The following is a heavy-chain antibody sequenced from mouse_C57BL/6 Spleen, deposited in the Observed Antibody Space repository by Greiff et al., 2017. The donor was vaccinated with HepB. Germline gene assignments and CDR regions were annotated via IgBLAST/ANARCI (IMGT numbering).Heavy chain of an antibody. CDR1: GFTFSDYY. CDR3: ARDGSRSGAMDY. J-gene: IGHJ4*01. Sequence: EVQGVESGGGLVQPGSSMKLSCTASGFTFSDYYMAWVRQVPEKGLEWVANINYDGSSTYYLDTLKSRFIISRDNAKNILYLQMSSLKSEDTATYYCARDGSRSGAMDYWGQGTSVTVSS. CDR2: INYDGSST. D-gene: IGHD1-1*01. V-gene: IGHV5-16*01.